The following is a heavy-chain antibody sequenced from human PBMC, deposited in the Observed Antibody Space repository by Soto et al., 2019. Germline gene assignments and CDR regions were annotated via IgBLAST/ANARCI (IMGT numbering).Heavy chain of an antibody. J-gene: IGHJ6*03. Sequence: GGSLRLSCAASGFTFSSYWMSWVRQAPGKGLEWVANIKQDGSEKYYVDSVKGRFTISRDNAKNSLYLQMNSLRAEDTAVYYCAREGRQQLGDRYYYYYYYMEFWGKGTTVTVSS. CDR2: IKQDGSEK. CDR3: AREGRQQLGDRYYYYYYYMEF. CDR1: GFTFSSYW. D-gene: IGHD6-13*01. V-gene: IGHV3-7*01.